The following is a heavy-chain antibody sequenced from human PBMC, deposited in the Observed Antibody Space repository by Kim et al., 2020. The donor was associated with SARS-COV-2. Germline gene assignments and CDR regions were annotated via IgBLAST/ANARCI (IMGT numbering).Heavy chain of an antibody. CDR2: NYYSGST. V-gene: IGHV4-59*01. J-gene: IGHJ4*02. CDR1: GGSISSYY. Sequence: SETLSLTCTVSGGSISSYYWSWIRQPPGKGLEWIGYNYYSGSTNYNPSLKSRVTISVDTSKNQFSLKLSSVTAADTAVYYCARGFRVGDTPFDYWGQGTLVTVSS. CDR3: ARGFRVGDTPFDY. D-gene: IGHD1-26*01.